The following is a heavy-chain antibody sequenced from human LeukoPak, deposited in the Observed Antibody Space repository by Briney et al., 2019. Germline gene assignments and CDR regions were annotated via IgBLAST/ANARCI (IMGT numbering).Heavy chain of an antibody. V-gene: IGHV1-2*06. CDR3: ARMPVRITGTTGGAFDI. CDR1: GYTFTGYY. Sequence: ASVKVSCQASGYTFTGYYMHWVRQAPGQGLEWMGRLTPNSGGTNYAQEFQGRVTMTRDTSISTAYMELSRLRSDDTAVYYCARMPVRITGTTGGAFDIWGQGTMVTVSS. D-gene: IGHD1-7*01. CDR2: LTPNSGGT. J-gene: IGHJ3*02.